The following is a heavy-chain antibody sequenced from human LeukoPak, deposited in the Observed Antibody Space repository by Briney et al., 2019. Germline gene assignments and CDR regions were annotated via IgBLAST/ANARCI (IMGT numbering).Heavy chain of an antibody. J-gene: IGHJ6*02. D-gene: IGHD3-10*01. CDR1: GFTFSSYA. Sequence: GGSLRLSCAASGFTFSSYAMSWVRQAPGKGLEWVSAISGSGGSTYYADSVKGRFTISRDNSKNTLYLQMNSLRAEDTAVYYCAIPPLSGTGSSRPLAGMDVWGQGTTVTVSS. CDR3: AIPPLSGTGSSRPLAGMDV. V-gene: IGHV3-23*01. CDR2: ISGSGGST.